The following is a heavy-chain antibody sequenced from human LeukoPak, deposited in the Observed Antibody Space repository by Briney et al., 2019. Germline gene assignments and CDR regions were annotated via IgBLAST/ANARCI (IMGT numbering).Heavy chain of an antibody. J-gene: IGHJ4*02. V-gene: IGHV3-48*04. Sequence: PGGSLRLSCAASGFTFSSYRMNWVRQAPGKGLEWVSYISSSSSTIYYADSVKGRFTISRDNAKNSLYLQMNCLRAEDTAVYYCAKEPDYYGSGSYYPFWGQGTLVTVSS. CDR3: AKEPDYYGSGSYYPF. CDR1: GFTFSSYR. CDR2: ISSSSSTI. D-gene: IGHD3-10*01.